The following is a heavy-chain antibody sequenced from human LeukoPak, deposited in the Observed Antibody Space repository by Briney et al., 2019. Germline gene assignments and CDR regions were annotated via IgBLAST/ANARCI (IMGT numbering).Heavy chain of an antibody. CDR1: GFTFSSYG. CDR2: IRYDGGNK. V-gene: IGHV3-30*02. D-gene: IGHD2-2*01. J-gene: IGHJ6*03. CDR3: ANTGAGTSSYFYYYMDA. Sequence: GGSLRLSCAASGFTFSSYGMHWVRQAPGKGLEWVAFIRYDGGNKYYADSVKGRFTISRDNSKNTLYLQMNSLRAEDAAVYYCANTGAGTSSYFYYYMDAWGKGTTVTVSS.